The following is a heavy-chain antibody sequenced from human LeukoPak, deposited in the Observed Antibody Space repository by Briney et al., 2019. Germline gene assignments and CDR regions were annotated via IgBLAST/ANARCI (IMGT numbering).Heavy chain of an antibody. CDR2: MNPNSGNT. D-gene: IGHD6-6*01. Sequence: ASVKVSCKASGYTFTSYDINWVRQATGQGLEWMGWMNPNSGNTGYAQKSQGRVTMTRNTSISTAYMELSSLRSEDTAVYYCATSYSSSGRADYWGQGTLVTVSS. V-gene: IGHV1-8*01. CDR1: GYTFTSYD. J-gene: IGHJ4*02. CDR3: ATSYSSSGRADY.